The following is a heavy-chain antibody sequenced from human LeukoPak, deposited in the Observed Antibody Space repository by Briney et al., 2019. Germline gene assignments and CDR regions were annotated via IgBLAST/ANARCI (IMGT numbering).Heavy chain of an antibody. Sequence: ASVKVSCKASGYTFTSYDISWVRQAPGQGLEWMGWISAYNGNTNYAQKLQGRVTMTTDTSTSTAYMELRSLRSDDTAVYYCARDRVVVVITTFGDAFDIWGQGTMVTVSS. J-gene: IGHJ3*02. D-gene: IGHD3-22*01. V-gene: IGHV1-18*01. CDR2: ISAYNGNT. CDR1: GYTFTSYD. CDR3: ARDRVVVVITTFGDAFDI.